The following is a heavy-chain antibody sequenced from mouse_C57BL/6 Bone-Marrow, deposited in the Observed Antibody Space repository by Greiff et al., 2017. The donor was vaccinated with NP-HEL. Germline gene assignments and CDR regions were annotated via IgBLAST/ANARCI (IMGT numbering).Heavy chain of an antibody. CDR1: GYTFTSYW. Sequence: VQLQQSGAELVMPGASVKLSCKASGYTFTSYWMHWVKQRPGQGLEWIGEIDPSDSYTNYNQKFKGKSTLTVDKSSSTAYMQLSSLTSEDSAVYYCARSLITTVVVPFDYWGQGTTLTVSS. CDR2: IDPSDSYT. CDR3: ARSLITTVVVPFDY. J-gene: IGHJ2*01. D-gene: IGHD1-1*01. V-gene: IGHV1-69*01.